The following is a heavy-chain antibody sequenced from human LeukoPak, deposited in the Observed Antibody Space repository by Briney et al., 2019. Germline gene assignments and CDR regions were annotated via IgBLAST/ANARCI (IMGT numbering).Heavy chain of an antibody. CDR1: GYTFTGYY. CDR2: INPNSGGT. Sequence: GASVKVSCKASGYTFTGYYMHWVRQAPGQGLEWMGWINPNSGGTNYAQKFQGRVTMTRDTSISTAYMELSRLRSDDTAVYYCAREKREGYCSSTSCLVFDYWGQGTLVTVSS. V-gene: IGHV1-2*02. D-gene: IGHD2-2*01. J-gene: IGHJ4*02. CDR3: AREKREGYCSSTSCLVFDY.